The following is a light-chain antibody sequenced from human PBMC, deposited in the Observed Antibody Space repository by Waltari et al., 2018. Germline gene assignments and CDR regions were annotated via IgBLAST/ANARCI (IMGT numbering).Light chain of an antibody. J-gene: IGLJ2*01. Sequence: QSALTQPASVSGSPGQSITISCTGTSSDVGSSNLVSWYQHHPGKAPQLLIYGGNTRPPGVSYRFSGSKSGTTASLTISGLQAEDEADYYCCSYAGASTVVFGGGTRVTVL. CDR2: GGN. CDR1: SSDVGSSNL. CDR3: CSYAGASTVV. V-gene: IGLV2-23*01.